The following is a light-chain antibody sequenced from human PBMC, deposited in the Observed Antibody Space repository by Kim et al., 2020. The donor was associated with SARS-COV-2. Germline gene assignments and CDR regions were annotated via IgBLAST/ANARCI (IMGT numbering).Light chain of an antibody. CDR2: GAS. J-gene: IGKJ2*01. V-gene: IGKV3-20*01. CDR1: ESVGSSY. CDR3: QQYGTSPRT. Sequence: PGEGATLSCRASESVGSSYLAWYQQKPGQSPRLLIYGASSRATGIPDRFSGSGSGTDFTLTISRLEPEDFALYYCQQYGTSPRTFGQGTKLEIK.